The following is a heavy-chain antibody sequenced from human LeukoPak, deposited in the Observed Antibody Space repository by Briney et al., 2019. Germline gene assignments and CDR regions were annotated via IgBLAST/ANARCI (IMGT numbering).Heavy chain of an antibody. D-gene: IGHD5-12*01. V-gene: IGHV3-23*01. CDR1: GFTFSDYY. CDR2: ISGSGGST. J-gene: IGHJ4*02. CDR3: AKAEDIVAYWGYFDY. Sequence: PGGSLRLSCAASGFTFSDYYMSWIRQAPGKGLEWVSAISGSGGSTYYADSVKGRFTISRDNSKNTLYLQMNSLRAEDTAVYYCAKAEDIVAYWGYFDYWGQGTLVTVSS.